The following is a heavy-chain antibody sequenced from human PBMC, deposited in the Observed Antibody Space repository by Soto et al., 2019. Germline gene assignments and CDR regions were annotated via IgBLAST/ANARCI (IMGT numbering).Heavy chain of an antibody. CDR1: GGSISSSSYY. CDR2: IYYSGST. Sequence: QLQLQESGPGLVKPSETLSLTCTVSGGSISSSSYYWGWIRQPPGKGLEGIGSIYYSGSTYYNPSLKSRVTISVDTSKNQFSLKLSSVTAADTAVYYCARRGVWGSYRYTTGFDPWGQGTLVTVSS. V-gene: IGHV4-39*01. CDR3: ARRGVWGSYRYTTGFDP. J-gene: IGHJ5*02. D-gene: IGHD3-16*02.